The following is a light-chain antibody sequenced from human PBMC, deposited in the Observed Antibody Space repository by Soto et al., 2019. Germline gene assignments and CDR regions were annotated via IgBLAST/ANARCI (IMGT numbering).Light chain of an antibody. CDR1: EDINSR. CDR2: AAF. Sequence: DIQMTQSPFSLSASVGDRVTLSCRASEDINSRLAWYQQKPGNAPKLLIYAAFILQSGVPSRFSGYGSGTDFTLSISSLQPEDFATYYCQQADSFPITFGQGTRLEIK. CDR3: QQADSFPIT. V-gene: IGKV1-12*01. J-gene: IGKJ5*01.